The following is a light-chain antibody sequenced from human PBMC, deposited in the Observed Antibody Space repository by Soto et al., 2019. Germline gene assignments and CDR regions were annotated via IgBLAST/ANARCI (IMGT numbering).Light chain of an antibody. CDR2: DAS. CDR1: QSVSNY. Sequence: DIVLTHSPATLSLSPGERATLSCRASQSVSNYLAWYQQKPGQAPRLLIYDASNRATGITARFSGSGSGTDFTLTISSLQPEDVAVLYCHQRSNRHPRITFGGGTKVESK. J-gene: IGKJ4*01. CDR3: HQRSNRHPRIT. V-gene: IGKV3-11*01.